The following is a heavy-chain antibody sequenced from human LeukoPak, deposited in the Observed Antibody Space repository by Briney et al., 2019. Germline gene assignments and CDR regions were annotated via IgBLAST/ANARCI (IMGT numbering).Heavy chain of an antibody. D-gene: IGHD6-13*01. J-gene: IGHJ4*02. V-gene: IGHV3-23*01. CDR2: ISGSGGST. CDR1: GFTFSSYG. Sequence: PGGTLRLSCAASGFTFSSYGMSWVRQAPGKGLEWVSAISGSGGSTYYADSVKGRFTISRDNSKNTLYLQMNSLRAEDTAVYYCAKDYSSSQYYFDYWGQGTLVTVSS. CDR3: AKDYSSSQYYFDY.